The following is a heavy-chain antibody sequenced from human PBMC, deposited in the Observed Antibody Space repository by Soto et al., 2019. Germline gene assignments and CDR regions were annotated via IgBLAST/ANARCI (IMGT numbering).Heavy chain of an antibody. Sequence: SETLSLTCAVYGGSFSGYYWTWIRQPPGTGLEWIGEINHSGSTNYNPSLKSRVTISVDTSKNQFSLKLSSVTAADTAVYYCAKSLWDTSGWKTDYWGQGTLVTVSS. D-gene: IGHD6-19*01. CDR3: AKSLWDTSGWKTDY. CDR2: INHSGST. J-gene: IGHJ4*02. V-gene: IGHV4-34*01. CDR1: GGSFSGYY.